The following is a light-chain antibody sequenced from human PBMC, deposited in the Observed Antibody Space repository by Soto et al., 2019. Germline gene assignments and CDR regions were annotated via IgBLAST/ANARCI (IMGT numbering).Light chain of an antibody. J-gene: IGKJ1*01. CDR3: QHFGYPQWT. CDR1: QIGSGNY. CDR2: ATS. Sequence: LVLTQSPGTLSLSPGETAALSCRASQIGSGNYLSWYQQKPGQAPRLLIYATSTRAPGIPDRFSGSGSATDFTLTINRLEPEDSAVYFCQHFGYPQWTFGRGTKVDIK. V-gene: IGKV3-20*01.